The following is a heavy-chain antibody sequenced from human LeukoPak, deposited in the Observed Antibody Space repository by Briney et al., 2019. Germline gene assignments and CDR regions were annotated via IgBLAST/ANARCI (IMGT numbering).Heavy chain of an antibody. V-gene: IGHV3-23*01. J-gene: IGHJ5*02. CDR1: GFTLTSGA. Sequence: GGSLRLFCVASGFTLTSGAMNWVRQAPGKGLEWVSATVSRGTTQYADSVKGRFTVSRDTSKNTPYLQMNSLRADDTAVYYCAKCSTSAYTTGWCNWIDPWGQGTLVTVSS. CDR2: TVSRGTT. CDR3: AKCSTSAYTTGWCNWIDP. D-gene: IGHD6-19*01.